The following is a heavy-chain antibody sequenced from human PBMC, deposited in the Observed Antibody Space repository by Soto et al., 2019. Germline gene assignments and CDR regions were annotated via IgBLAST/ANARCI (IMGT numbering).Heavy chain of an antibody. CDR2: IYWDDDK. J-gene: IGHJ6*03. Sequence: QITLKESGPTLVKPTQTLTLTCTFSGLSLSISGVGVGWIRQPPGKALEWLALIYWDDDKRYSPSLKTRLTITKDTSKNQVVLTMTNMDPVDTATYYCAHSRHYYHYMDVWGKGTTVTVSS. CDR3: AHSRHYYHYMDV. CDR1: GLSLSISGVG. V-gene: IGHV2-5*02.